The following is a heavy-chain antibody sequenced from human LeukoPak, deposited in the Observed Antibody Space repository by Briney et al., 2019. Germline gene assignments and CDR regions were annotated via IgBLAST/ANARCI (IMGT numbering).Heavy chain of an antibody. V-gene: IGHV3-30*02. CDR3: AKNGDRGAYCTGGTCYPYFYYYMDV. D-gene: IGHD2-15*01. CDR2: IRYDGSLK. J-gene: IGHJ6*03. CDR1: GFMFSSYS. Sequence: PGRSLRLSCAASGFMFSSYSMHWVRQAPGKGLEWVAFIRYDGSLKLYADSVKGRFTISRDNSKNTLYLQMNSLRAEDTAIYYCAKNGDRGAYCTGGTCYPYFYYYMDVWGKGTTVTI.